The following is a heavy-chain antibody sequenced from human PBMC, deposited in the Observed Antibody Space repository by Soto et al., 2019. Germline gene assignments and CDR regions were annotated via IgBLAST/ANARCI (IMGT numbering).Heavy chain of an antibody. V-gene: IGHV6-1*01. CDR1: GASVSSNSAA. D-gene: IGHD3-10*01. CDR2: TYYRSKWYN. J-gene: IGHJ6*02. CDR3: AMSWFGLIDYYYYGMDV. Sequence: SQTLSLTCAISGASVSSNSAAWNWIRQSPSSGLEWLGRTYYRSKWYNDYAVSVKSRITINPDTSKNQFSLQLNSVTPEATAVYYCAMSWFGLIDYYYYGMDVWGQGTTVTVSS.